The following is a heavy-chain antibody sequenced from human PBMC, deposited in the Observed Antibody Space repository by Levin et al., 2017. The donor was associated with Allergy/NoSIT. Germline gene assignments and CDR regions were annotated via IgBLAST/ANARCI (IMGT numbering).Heavy chain of an antibody. CDR3: ARIYGGNSGDI. CDR1: GFTFSSYA. J-gene: IGHJ3*02. CDR2: ISYDGSNK. D-gene: IGHD4-23*01. V-gene: IGHV3-30-3*01. Sequence: GGSLRLSCAASGFTFSSYAMHWVRQAPGKGLEWVAVISYDGSNKYYADSVKGRFTISRDNSKNTLYLQMNSLRAEDTAVYYCARIYGGNSGDIWGQGTMVTVSS.